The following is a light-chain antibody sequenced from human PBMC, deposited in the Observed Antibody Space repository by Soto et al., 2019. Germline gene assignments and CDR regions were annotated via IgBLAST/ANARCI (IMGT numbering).Light chain of an antibody. J-gene: IGLJ3*02. CDR2: EVI. CDR3: CSYTSTYTLV. Sequence: QSVLTQPASVSGSPGQSITISCTGTSSDIGTYNSVSWYQHHPGKAPKLLIFEVIDRPSGVSDRFSGSKSGNTASLTISGLQPEDEADYYCCSYTSTYTLVFGGGTQVTVL. CDR1: SSDIGTYNS. V-gene: IGLV2-14*01.